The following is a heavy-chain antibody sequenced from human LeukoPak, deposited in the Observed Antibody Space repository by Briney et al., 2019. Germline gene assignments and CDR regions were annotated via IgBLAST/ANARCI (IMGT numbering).Heavy chain of an antibody. J-gene: IGHJ5*02. D-gene: IGHD2-21*02. CDR1: GGTFSSYT. CDR3: AREAPYCGGDCPEPGFDP. CDR2: IIPILGIA. V-gene: IGHV1-69*04. Sequence: GSSVKVSCKASGGTFSSYTISWVRQAPGQGLEWMGRIIPILGIANYAQKFQGRVTITADKSTSTAYMELSSLRSEDTAVYYCAREAPYCGGDCPEPGFDPWGQGTQVTVSS.